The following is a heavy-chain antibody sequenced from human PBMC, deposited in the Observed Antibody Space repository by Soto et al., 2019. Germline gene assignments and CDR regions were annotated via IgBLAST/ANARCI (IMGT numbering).Heavy chain of an antibody. CDR2: MHHTQGT. J-gene: IGHJ5*02. CDR1: GDSISSYY. V-gene: IGHV4-59*01. Sequence: SETLSLTCSVSGDSISSYYWTWIRQPPGGGLEWIGYMHHTQGTNYNPSLRGRVHMSIDTSMNQFSLKLTSVTAADTAVYYCARVRFVGYFDCLAPWAHETLVTVSS. CDR3: ARVRFVGYFDCLAP. D-gene: IGHD3-9*01.